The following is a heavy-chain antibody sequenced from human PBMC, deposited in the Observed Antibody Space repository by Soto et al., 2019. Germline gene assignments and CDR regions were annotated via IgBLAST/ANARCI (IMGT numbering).Heavy chain of an antibody. J-gene: IGHJ4*02. CDR3: ARDQSSSPDFFDY. V-gene: IGHV4-30-4*01. CDR1: CASISSEDYY. CDR2: IYHTGRT. Sequence: SETLSLTCNVSCASISSEDYYWTWIRRPPGKGLEWIGYIYHTGRTSYNPALRSRLTISIDRSKNQFSLTLSSVSAADTALYYCARDQSSSPDFFDYWGQGTLVTVSS. D-gene: IGHD6-6*01.